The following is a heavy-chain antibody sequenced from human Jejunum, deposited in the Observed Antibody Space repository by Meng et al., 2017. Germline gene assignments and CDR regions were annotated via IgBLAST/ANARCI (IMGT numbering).Heavy chain of an antibody. J-gene: IGHJ4*02. V-gene: IGHV4-39*01. CDR2: ISYSATT. CDR3: ARHCGYRSGCHQYFDY. Sequence: QLQLQESGSGLVKPAETLSLTCTVSGDSVNSNSGYWGWIRQSPGKGFEWIGTISYSATTYYNPSLKTRVTISVDTSKNQVSLNLGSVTAADTGIYHCARHCGYRSGCHQYFDYWGQGTLVTVSS. D-gene: IGHD6-19*01. CDR1: GDSVNSNSGY.